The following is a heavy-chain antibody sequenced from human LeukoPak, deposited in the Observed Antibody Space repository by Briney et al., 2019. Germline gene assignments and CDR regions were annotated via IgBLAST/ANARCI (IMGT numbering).Heavy chain of an antibody. Sequence: GRSLRLSCAASGFTFSSYGMHSVRQAPGKGLEWVAVIWYDGSNKYYADSVKGRFTISRDNSKNTLYLQMNSLRAEDTAVYYCAREAVDTAMVTGIDYWGQGTLVTVST. CDR3: AREAVDTAMVTGIDY. J-gene: IGHJ4*02. CDR1: GFTFSSYG. V-gene: IGHV3-33*01. CDR2: IWYDGSNK. D-gene: IGHD5-18*01.